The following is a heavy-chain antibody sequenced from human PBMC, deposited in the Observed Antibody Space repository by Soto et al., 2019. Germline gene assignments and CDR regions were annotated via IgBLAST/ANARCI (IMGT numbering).Heavy chain of an antibody. CDR2: IYWDDDK. J-gene: IGHJ6*02. CDR3: YYYYYGMDV. CDR1: GFSLSTSGVG. V-gene: IGHV2-5*02. Sequence: SGPTLVNHTQTLTLTCTFSGFSLSTSGVGVGWIRQPPGKALEWLALIYWDDDKRYSPSLRSRLTISKDTSKNQVVLTMTNMDPVDTATYYNYYYYYGMDVWGQGSTVTVSS.